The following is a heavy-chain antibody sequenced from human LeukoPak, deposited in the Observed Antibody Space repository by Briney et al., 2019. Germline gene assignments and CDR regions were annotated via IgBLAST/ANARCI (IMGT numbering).Heavy chain of an antibody. CDR1: GGSFSGYY. D-gene: IGHD2-2*01. V-gene: IGHV4-34*01. CDR3: AARYCSSTSCSTPYYFDY. J-gene: IGHJ4*02. Sequence: SETLSLTCAVYGGSFSGYYWSWIRQPPGKGLEWIGEINHSGGTNYNPSLKSRVTISVDTSKNQFSLKLSSVAAADTAVYYCAARYCSSTSCSTPYYFDYWGQGTLVTVSS. CDR2: INHSGGT.